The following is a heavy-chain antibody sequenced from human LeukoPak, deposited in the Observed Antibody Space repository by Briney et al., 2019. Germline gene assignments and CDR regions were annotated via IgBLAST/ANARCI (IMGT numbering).Heavy chain of an antibody. CDR2: ISRDGSNE. CDR3: ARSPYSSSWYRDYFDY. Sequence: GGSLRLSCVASGFTFSYSVMHWVRQAPGKGLEWVAFISRDGSNEDYADSVKGRFTISRDNSKATLYLQVSSLTPEDTAVYYCARSPYSSSWYRDYFDYWGQGTLVTVSS. J-gene: IGHJ4*02. D-gene: IGHD6-13*01. CDR1: GFTFSYSV. V-gene: IGHV3-30*04.